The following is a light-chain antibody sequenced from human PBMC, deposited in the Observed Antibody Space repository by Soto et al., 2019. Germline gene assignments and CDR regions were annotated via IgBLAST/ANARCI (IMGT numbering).Light chain of an antibody. CDR1: SGDVVNYNF. CDR3: CSYSGTSTCV. V-gene: IGLV2-23*01. J-gene: IGLJ1*01. Sequence: QSALTQPASVSGSPGQSITISCTGTSGDVVNYNFVSWYQHHPGKAPKLMISEANRRPAGVSNRFSGSKSGNTAALTISGLHAEDEDDYYCCSYSGTSTCVFGTGTKVTVL. CDR2: EAN.